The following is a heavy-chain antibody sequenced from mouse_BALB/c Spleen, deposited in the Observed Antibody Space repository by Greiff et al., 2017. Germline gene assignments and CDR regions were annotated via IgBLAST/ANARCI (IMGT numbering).Heavy chain of an antibody. CDR3: TRDSTTVVATDY. CDR2: ISSGGSYT. D-gene: IGHD1-1*01. J-gene: IGHJ2*01. CDR1: GFTFSSYT. Sequence: EVKLVESGGGLVKPGGSLKLSCAASGFTFSSYTMSWVRQTPEKRLEWVATISSGGSYTYYPDSVKGRFTISRDNAKNTLYLQMISLKSEDTAMYYCTRDSTTVVATDYWGQGTTLTVSS. V-gene: IGHV5-6-4*01.